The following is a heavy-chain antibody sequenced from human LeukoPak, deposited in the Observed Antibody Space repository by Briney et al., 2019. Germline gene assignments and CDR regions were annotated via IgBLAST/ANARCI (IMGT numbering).Heavy chain of an antibody. D-gene: IGHD3-10*01. J-gene: IGHJ5*02. V-gene: IGHV4-39*01. CDR3: ARSGNSLWFGELLFDP. Sequence: KPSETLSLTCTVSGGSISSSSYYWGWIRQPPGKGLEWIGRIYYSGSTYYNPSLKSRVTISVDTSKNQFSLKLSSVTAADTAVYYCARSGNSLWFGELLFDPWGQGTLVTVSS. CDR2: IYYSGST. CDR1: GGSISSSSYY.